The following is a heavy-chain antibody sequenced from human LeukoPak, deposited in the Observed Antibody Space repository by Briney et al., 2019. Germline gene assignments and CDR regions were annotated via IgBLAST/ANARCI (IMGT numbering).Heavy chain of an antibody. CDR2: IYYSGTT. CDR3: ARKHTSGYEDY. Sequence: TSSETLSLTCTVSGGSISSGDYYWSWIRQPPGKGLEWIGYIYYSGTTCYNPSLKSRVTVSVDTSKNQFSLKLSSVTAADTAVYYCARKHTSGYEDYWGQGTLVTVSS. V-gene: IGHV4-30-4*01. CDR1: GGSISSGDYY. J-gene: IGHJ4*02. D-gene: IGHD3-22*01.